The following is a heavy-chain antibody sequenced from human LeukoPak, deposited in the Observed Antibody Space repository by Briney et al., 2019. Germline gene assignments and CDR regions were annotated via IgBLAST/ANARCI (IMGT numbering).Heavy chain of an antibody. CDR2: MNPNSGNT. J-gene: IGHJ4*02. CDR3: ARAVSIAARSLY. Sequence: ASVKVSCKASGYTFTDYDINWVRQATGQGLEWMGWMNPNSGNTGYTQKLQGRVTMTTDTSTSTAYMELRSLRSDDTAVYYCARAVSIAARSLYWGQGTLVTVSS. CDR1: GYTFTDYD. D-gene: IGHD6-6*01. V-gene: IGHV1-8*01.